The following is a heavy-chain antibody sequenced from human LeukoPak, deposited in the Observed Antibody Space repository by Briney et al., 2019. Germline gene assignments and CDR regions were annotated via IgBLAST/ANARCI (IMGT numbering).Heavy chain of an antibody. CDR1: AASFSSGDFS. J-gene: IGHJ4*02. V-gene: IGHV4-30-2*01. CDR2: IYRSGAT. Sequence: SETLSLTCAFSAASFSSGDFSWSWIRQPLGKGLEWIGYIYRSGATYYNPSLKSRVTMSVDRSKNEFSLKLSSVTAADTAVYYCARGLGVRGVILTYFDSWGQGTLVTVSS. D-gene: IGHD3-10*01. CDR3: ARGLGVRGVILTYFDS.